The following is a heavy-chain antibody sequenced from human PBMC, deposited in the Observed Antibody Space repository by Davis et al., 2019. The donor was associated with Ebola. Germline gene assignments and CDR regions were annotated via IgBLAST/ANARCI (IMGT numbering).Heavy chain of an antibody. V-gene: IGHV4-61*09. D-gene: IGHD3-16*01. CDR3: ARAPREFYNDGRSLWPGPFDI. CDR1: GDSISRGSYY. Sequence: PSETLSLTCTVSGDSISRGSYYWTWLRQPAGKGLEWIGHIYTDGNTDYNPFLNSRLTISLDMSKNQFSLKLYSVTAADTAAYYCARAPREFYNDGRSLWPGPFDIWGPGTMITFSS. J-gene: IGHJ3*02. CDR2: IYTDGNT.